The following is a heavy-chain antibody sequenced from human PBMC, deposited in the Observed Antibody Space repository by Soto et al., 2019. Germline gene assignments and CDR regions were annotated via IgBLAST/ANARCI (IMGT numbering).Heavy chain of an antibody. J-gene: IGHJ3*02. CDR1: GYTFTSYA. D-gene: IGHD1-26*01. V-gene: IGHV1-3*01. Sequence: GASVKVCCKASGYTFTSYAVHWVRQAPGQRLEWMGWINAGNGNTKYSQKFQGRVTITRDTSASTAYMGLSSLRSEDTAVYYCAREALYRSDAFDIWGQGTMVTVSS. CDR2: INAGNGNT. CDR3: AREALYRSDAFDI.